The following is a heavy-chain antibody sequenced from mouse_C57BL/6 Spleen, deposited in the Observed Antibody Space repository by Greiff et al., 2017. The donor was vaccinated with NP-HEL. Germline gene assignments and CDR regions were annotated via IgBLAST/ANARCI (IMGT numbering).Heavy chain of an antibody. CDR1: GYTFTDYE. V-gene: IGHV1-15*01. CDR3: TPGSSYDY. CDR2: IDPETGGT. Sequence: QVHVKQSGAELVRPGASVTLSCKASGYTFTDYEMHWVKQTPVHGLEWIGAIDPETGGTAYNQKFKGKAILTADKSSSTAYMELRSLTSEDSAVYYCTPGSSYDYWGQGTTLTVSS. D-gene: IGHD1-1*01. J-gene: IGHJ2*01.